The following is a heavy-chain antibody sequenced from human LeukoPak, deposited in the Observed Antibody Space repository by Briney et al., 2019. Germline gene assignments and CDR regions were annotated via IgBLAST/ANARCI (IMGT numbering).Heavy chain of an antibody. D-gene: IGHD1-1*01. Sequence: AGGSLRLSCAASGLAFSGYSMNWVRQAPGKGLEWVSSISSSSSYIYYADSVKGRFPNSRDNAKNSLYLQMTSLRAEDTAVYYCARVGNWKGLGAFDIWDQGTMVTVSS. CDR2: ISSSSSYI. J-gene: IGHJ3*02. CDR1: GLAFSGYS. CDR3: ARVGNWKGLGAFDI. V-gene: IGHV3-21*01.